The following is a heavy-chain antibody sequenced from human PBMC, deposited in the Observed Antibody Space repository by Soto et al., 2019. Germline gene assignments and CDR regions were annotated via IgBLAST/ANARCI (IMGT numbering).Heavy chain of an antibody. V-gene: IGHV3-33*01. CDR2: IWYDGSNK. CDR3: ARDPDTAMEDWYFDL. J-gene: IGHJ2*01. CDR1: GFTFSSYG. Sequence: QVQLVESGGGVVQPGRSLRLYCAASGFTFSSYGMHWVRQAPGKGLEWVAVIWYDGSNKYYADSVKGRFTISRDNSKNTLYLQMNSLRAEDTAVYYCARDPDTAMEDWYFDLWGRGTLVTVSS. D-gene: IGHD5-18*01.